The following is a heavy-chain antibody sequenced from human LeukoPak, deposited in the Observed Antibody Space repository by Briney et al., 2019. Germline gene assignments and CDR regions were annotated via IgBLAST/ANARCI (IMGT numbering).Heavy chain of an antibody. CDR1: GFSFDDYA. V-gene: IGHV3-9*01. CDR2: ITWNRDNI. CDR3: AKDLSSAITSALVLDV. Sequence: GGSLRLSCAASGFSFDDYAMHWVRQAPGKGLEWVSGITWNRDNIGYGDSVKGRFTISRDNVKNVLYLQMTSLRPEDTALYYCAKDLSSAITSALVLDVWGQGTTVIVSS. J-gene: IGHJ6*02. D-gene: IGHD3-22*01.